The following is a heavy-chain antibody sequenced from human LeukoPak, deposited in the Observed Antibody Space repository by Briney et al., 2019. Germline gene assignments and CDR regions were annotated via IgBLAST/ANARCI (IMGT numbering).Heavy chain of an antibody. J-gene: IGHJ4*02. CDR3: ARRHDYGDYFDY. V-gene: IGHV4-59*08. Sequence: SETLSLTCTVSGGSISSYYWSWIRQPPGKGLEWIGYIYYSGSTNYNPSLKSRVTISVDTSKNQFSLKLSSVTAADTAVYYCARRHDYGDYFDYWGQGTLVTVSS. D-gene: IGHD4-17*01. CDR2: IYYSGST. CDR1: GGSISSYY.